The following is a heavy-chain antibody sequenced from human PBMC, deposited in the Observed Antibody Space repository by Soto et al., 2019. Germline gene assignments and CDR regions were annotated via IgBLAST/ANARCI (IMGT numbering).Heavy chain of an antibody. Sequence: PGGSLRLSCAASGFTFSDCYMSWIRQAPGKGLEWVSYISSSGSTIYYADSVKGRFTISRDNAKNSLYLQMNSLRAEDTAVYYCARDRVSSSCFDYWGQGTLVTVSS. J-gene: IGHJ4*02. D-gene: IGHD6-6*01. CDR2: ISSSGSTI. CDR3: ARDRVSSSCFDY. CDR1: GFTFSDCY. V-gene: IGHV3-11*01.